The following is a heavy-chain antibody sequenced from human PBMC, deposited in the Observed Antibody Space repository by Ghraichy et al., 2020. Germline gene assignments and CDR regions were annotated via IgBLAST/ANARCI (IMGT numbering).Heavy chain of an antibody. J-gene: IGHJ4*02. CDR3: ARDCSGGTCYLGTVDF. V-gene: IGHV4-4*07. CDR2: VYIDGNT. D-gene: IGHD2-15*01. CDR1: GGSISSSY. Sequence: LSLTCTVSGGSISSSYWSWIRQPAGKGLEWIGRVYIDGNTNYNPSLKSRVSMSVDTSKNQFSLKMTSVTAADTAEYYCARDCSGGTCYLGTVDFWGRGTLVTVSS.